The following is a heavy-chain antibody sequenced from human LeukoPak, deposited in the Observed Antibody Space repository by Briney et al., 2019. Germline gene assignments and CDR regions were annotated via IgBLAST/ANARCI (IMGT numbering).Heavy chain of an antibody. J-gene: IGHJ4*02. CDR1: GGSISRYY. D-gene: IGHD1-26*01. CDR3: ARLEYSGTYIIDY. Sequence: SETLSLTCTVSGGSISRYYWSCIRHPPGKGLEWIGHIYYTGSADYKPSFKSRVTISVDTSKNQFSLKLTSVTAADTALYYCARLEYSGTYIIDYWGQGTLVTVSS. V-gene: IGHV4-59*08. CDR2: IYYTGSA.